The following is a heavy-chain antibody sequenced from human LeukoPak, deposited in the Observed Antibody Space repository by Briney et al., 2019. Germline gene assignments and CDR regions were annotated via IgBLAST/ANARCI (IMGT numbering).Heavy chain of an antibody. CDR2: ISYDGSNK. D-gene: IGHD2-2*01. V-gene: IGHV3-30*18. CDR1: GFTFGSYG. J-gene: IGHJ4*02. CDR3: ANGIGYCSSTSCSPFDY. Sequence: GGSLRLSCAASGFTFGSYGMHWVRQAPGKGLEWVAVISYDGSNKYYADSVKGRFTISRDNSKNTLYLQMNSLRAEDTAVYYCANGIGYCSSTSCSPFDYWGQGTLVTVSS.